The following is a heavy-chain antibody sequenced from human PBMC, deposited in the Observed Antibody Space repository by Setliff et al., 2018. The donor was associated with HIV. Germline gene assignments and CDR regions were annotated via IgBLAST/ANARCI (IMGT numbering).Heavy chain of an antibody. CDR1: GGSINSYY. J-gene: IGHJ4*02. CDR2: IYYSGST. D-gene: IGHD5-18*01. CDR3: ASGEYSYGYRFDY. Sequence: SETLSLTCSVSGGSINSYYWNWVRQPPGKGLEWIGYIYYSGSTNYNPSLKSRVTISVDTSKNQFSLKPTSVTPADTAVYYCASGEYSYGYRFDYWGQGTLVTVSS. V-gene: IGHV4-59*01.